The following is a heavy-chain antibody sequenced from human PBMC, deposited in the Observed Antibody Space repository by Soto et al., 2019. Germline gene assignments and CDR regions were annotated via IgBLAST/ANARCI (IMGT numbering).Heavy chain of an antibody. Sequence: GGSLRLSCAASGFTVSSNYMSWVRQAPGKGLEWVSVIYSGGSTYYADSVKGRFTISRDNSKNTLYLQMNSLRAEDTAVYYCARDLRKAGTTVKRYYYYRMDVWGQGTTVTVSS. D-gene: IGHD1-7*01. V-gene: IGHV3-53*01. J-gene: IGHJ6*02. CDR1: GFTVSSNY. CDR2: IYSGGST. CDR3: ARDLRKAGTTVKRYYYYRMDV.